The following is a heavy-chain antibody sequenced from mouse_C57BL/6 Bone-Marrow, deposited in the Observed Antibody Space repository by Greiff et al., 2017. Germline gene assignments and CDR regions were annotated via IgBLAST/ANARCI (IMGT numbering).Heavy chain of an antibody. D-gene: IGHD4-1*01. CDR2: INPGSGGT. CDR1: GYAFTNYL. Sequence: QVQLQQSGAELVRPGTSVKVSCKASGYAFTNYLIEWVKQRPGQGLEWIGVINPGSGGTNYNEKFKGKATLTVDKSSSTAYMQLSSLASEDSAVFFCARASLTVFDYWGQGTTLTVSS. J-gene: IGHJ2*01. CDR3: ARASLTVFDY. V-gene: IGHV1-54*01.